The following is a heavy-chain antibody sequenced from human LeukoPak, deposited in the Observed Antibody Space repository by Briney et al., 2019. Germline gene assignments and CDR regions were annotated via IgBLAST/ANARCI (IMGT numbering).Heavy chain of an antibody. V-gene: IGHV3-66*01. CDR1: GFTVSSNC. CDR2: IYSGGST. Sequence: GGSLRLSCAASGFTVSSNCMSWVRQAPGKGLEWVSVIYSGGSTYYADSVKGRFTISRDNSKNTLYLQMNSLRAEDTAVYYCARDLDYYGSGSYNYYMDVWGKGTTVTISS. CDR3: ARDLDYYGSGSYNYYMDV. J-gene: IGHJ6*03. D-gene: IGHD3-10*01.